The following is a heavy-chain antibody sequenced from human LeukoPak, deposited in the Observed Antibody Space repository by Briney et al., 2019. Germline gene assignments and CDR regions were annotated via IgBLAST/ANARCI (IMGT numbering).Heavy chain of an antibody. J-gene: IGHJ4*02. CDR3: ARVTGYMIEDYFDY. D-gene: IGHD3-22*01. CDR1: GGSISSSLYH. V-gene: IGHV4-39*07. Sequence: SETLSLTCTVSGGSISSSLYHWGWIRQSPGKNLEWLGSIYYTGTTHYNPSLKSRVTISVKTSKNQFSLKLSSVTAADTAVYYCARVTGYMIEDYFDYWGQGTLVTVSS. CDR2: IYYTGTT.